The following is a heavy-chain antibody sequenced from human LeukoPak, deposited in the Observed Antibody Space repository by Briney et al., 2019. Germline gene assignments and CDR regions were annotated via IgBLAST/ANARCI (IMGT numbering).Heavy chain of an antibody. J-gene: IGHJ4*02. D-gene: IGHD3-10*01. Sequence: SVKVSCKASGGTFSSYAISWVRQAPGQGLEWMGRIIPILGIANYAQKFQGRVTMTEDTSTDTAYMELSSLRSEDTAVYYCATALYYYGSGSYPYYFDYWGQGTLVTVSS. V-gene: IGHV1-69*04. CDR2: IIPILGIA. CDR1: GGTFSSYA. CDR3: ATALYYYGSGSYPYYFDY.